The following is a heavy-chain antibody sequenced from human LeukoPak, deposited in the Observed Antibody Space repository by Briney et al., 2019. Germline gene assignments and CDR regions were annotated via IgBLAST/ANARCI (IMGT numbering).Heavy chain of an antibody. CDR3: ARYDYGRSGFDY. V-gene: IGHV3-66*01. J-gene: IGHJ4*02. D-gene: IGHD5-12*01. Sequence: GGSLRHSCAASGFTVSTNYMTWVRQAPGKGLEWVSVIYSGGTTYYADSVKGRFSISRDNSKNTLYLQMNSLRAEDTAVYYCARYDYGRSGFDYWGQGTLVTVSS. CDR2: IYSGGTT. CDR1: GFTVSTNY.